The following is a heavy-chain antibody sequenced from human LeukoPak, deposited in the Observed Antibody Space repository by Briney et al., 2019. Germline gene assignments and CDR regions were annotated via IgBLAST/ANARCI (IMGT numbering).Heavy chain of an antibody. V-gene: IGHV1-46*01. CDR2: INPSGGST. Sequence: ASVKVSCKTSGYTFTSYYMHWVRQAPGQGLEWMGIINPSGGSTSYAQKFQGRVTMTRDMSTSTVYMELSSLRSEDTAVYYCARVSSAHAFGIWGQGTMVTVSS. D-gene: IGHD6-19*01. J-gene: IGHJ3*02. CDR3: ARVSSAHAFGI. CDR1: GYTFTSYY.